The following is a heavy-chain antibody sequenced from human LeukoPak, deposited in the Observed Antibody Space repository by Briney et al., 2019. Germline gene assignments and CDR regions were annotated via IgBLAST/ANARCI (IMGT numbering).Heavy chain of an antibody. CDR2: IWYDGSNK. Sequence: GGSLRLSCAASGFTFSSYGMHWVRQAPGKWLEWVAVIWYDGSNKYYADSVKGRFTISRDNSKNTLYLQMNSLRAEDTAVYYCARVIGSGGNYDSSGYYYPDFDYWGQGTLVTVSS. J-gene: IGHJ4*02. V-gene: IGHV3-33*01. CDR3: ARVIGSGGNYDSSGYYYPDFDY. CDR1: GFTFSSYG. D-gene: IGHD3-22*01.